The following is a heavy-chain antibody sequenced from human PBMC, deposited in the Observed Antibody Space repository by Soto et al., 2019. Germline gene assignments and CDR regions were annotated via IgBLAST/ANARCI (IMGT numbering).Heavy chain of an antibody. CDR2: ISGGGGST. Sequence: EVQLLESGGGLVQPGGSLRLSCAASGFIFSSYALNWVRQAPGKGLEWVSSISGGGGSTNYADSVKGRFTISRDNSKNTLYLQLNSLRAEDTAIYYCASAFYGSGSYWGFDYWGQGTLVTVSS. CDR1: GFIFSSYA. D-gene: IGHD3-10*01. V-gene: IGHV3-23*01. CDR3: ASAFYGSGSYWGFDY. J-gene: IGHJ4*02.